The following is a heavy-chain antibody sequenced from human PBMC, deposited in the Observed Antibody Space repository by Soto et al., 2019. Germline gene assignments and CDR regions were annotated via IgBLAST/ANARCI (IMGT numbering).Heavy chain of an antibody. V-gene: IGHV3-23*01. Sequence: GGSLRLSCAASGFTFSSYAMSWARQAPGKGLEWVSAISGSGGSTYYADSVKGRFTISRDNSKNTLYLQMNSLRAEDTAVYYCAKMGGGPTDIVVVPAAIYYYYMDVWGKGTTVTVSS. CDR3: AKMGGGPTDIVVVPAAIYYYYMDV. D-gene: IGHD2-2*02. J-gene: IGHJ6*03. CDR1: GFTFSSYA. CDR2: ISGSGGST.